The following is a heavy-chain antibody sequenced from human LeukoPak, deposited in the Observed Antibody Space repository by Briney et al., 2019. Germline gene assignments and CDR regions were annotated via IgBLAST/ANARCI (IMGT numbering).Heavy chain of an antibody. CDR1: GYTFTSYY. D-gene: IGHD3-10*01. CDR2: INPSGGST. CDR3: ARGGSRSRRGDDAFDI. J-gene: IGHJ3*02. V-gene: IGHV1-46*01. Sequence: VASVRVSCKASGYTFTSYYMHWVRQAPGQGLEWMGVINPSGGSTSYAQKFQGRVTMTRDTSTSTVYMELSSLRSEDTAVYFCARGGSRSRRGDDAFDIWGQGTMVTVSS.